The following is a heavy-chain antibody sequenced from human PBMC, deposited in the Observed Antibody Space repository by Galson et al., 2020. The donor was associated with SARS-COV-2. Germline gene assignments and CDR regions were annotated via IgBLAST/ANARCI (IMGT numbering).Heavy chain of an antibody. CDR1: GFNFSSYA. Sequence: GESLKISCAASGFNFSSYAMHWIRQPPGKGLEWVAVISNDGIDKNYVGSVKGRFIISRDNSKKELSLQMDSLRPEDTALYYCAKEGPWFGPKKGAFDIWGQGTMVTVSS. CDR3: AKEGPWFGPKKGAFDI. D-gene: IGHD3-10*01. CDR2: ISNDGIDK. V-gene: IGHV3-30*18. J-gene: IGHJ3*02.